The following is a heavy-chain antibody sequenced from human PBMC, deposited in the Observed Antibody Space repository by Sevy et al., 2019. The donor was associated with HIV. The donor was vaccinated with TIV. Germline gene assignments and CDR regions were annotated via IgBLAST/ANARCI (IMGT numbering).Heavy chain of an antibody. Sequence: GGSLRLSCAASGFTFIGFWMSWVRQAPGKGLEGVANIKQDGREKYYVDSVKGRFTISRDKAKNSLYLQMNSLRAEDTAVYYCARAPYYDFWMDNQNTFDYWGQGTLVTVSS. CDR3: ARAPYYDFWMDNQNTFDY. J-gene: IGHJ4*02. CDR1: GFTFIGFW. CDR2: IKQDGREK. D-gene: IGHD3-3*01. V-gene: IGHV3-7*01.